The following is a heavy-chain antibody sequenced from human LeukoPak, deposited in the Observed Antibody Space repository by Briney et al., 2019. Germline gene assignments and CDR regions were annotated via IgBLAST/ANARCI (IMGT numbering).Heavy chain of an antibody. V-gene: IGHV3-74*01. J-gene: IGHJ4*02. CDR3: AKDRGECSSTSCSYYYFDY. CDR2: TNSDESRT. Sequence: PGGSLRLSCAASGFTFSSYWMHWVRQAPGKGLVWVSRTNSDESRTSYADSVKGRFTISRDNAKNTLYLQMNSLRAEDTAVYYCAKDRGECSSTSCSYYYFDYWGQGTLVTVSS. CDR1: GFTFSSYW. D-gene: IGHD2-2*01.